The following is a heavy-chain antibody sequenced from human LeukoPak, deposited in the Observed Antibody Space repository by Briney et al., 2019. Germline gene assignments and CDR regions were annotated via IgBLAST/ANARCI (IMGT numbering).Heavy chain of an antibody. J-gene: IGHJ4*02. V-gene: IGHV1-46*01. D-gene: IGHD2-15*01. CDR2: INPSGGST. CDR3: ARVSGAIAAGFDY. CDR1: GYTFTSYY. Sequence: AASVKVSCKASGYTFTSYYMHWVRQAPGQGLGWMGIINPSGGSTSYAQKFQARVTMTRDTSTSTVYMELSSLRSEDTAVYYCARVSGAIAAGFDYWGQGTLVTVSS.